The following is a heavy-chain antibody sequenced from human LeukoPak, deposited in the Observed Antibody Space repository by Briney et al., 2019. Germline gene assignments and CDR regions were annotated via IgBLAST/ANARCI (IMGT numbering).Heavy chain of an antibody. J-gene: IGHJ4*02. Sequence: GGSLRLSCATSGFTFSAYWMNWVRQAPGKGLEWVANIKQDGSEKYYVDSVKGRFTISRDNAKNSLYLQMDSLRAEDTAVYYCARGYSSGWYNDYWGQGTLVTVSS. CDR3: ARGYSSGWYNDY. CDR2: IKQDGSEK. D-gene: IGHD6-19*01. V-gene: IGHV3-7*03. CDR1: GFTFSAYW.